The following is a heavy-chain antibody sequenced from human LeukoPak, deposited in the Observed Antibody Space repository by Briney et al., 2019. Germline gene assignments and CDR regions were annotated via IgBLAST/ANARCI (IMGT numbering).Heavy chain of an antibody. D-gene: IGHD3-9*01. J-gene: IGHJ5*02. CDR3: ARDQGLRYFEYWFDP. CDR2: IIPIFGTA. Sequence: SVKVSCKASGGTFSSYAISWVRQAPGQGLEWMGRIIPIFGTANYAQKFQGRVTITTDESASTAYMELSSLRSEDTAVYYCARDQGLRYFEYWFDPWGQGTLVTVSS. V-gene: IGHV1-69*05. CDR1: GGTFSSYA.